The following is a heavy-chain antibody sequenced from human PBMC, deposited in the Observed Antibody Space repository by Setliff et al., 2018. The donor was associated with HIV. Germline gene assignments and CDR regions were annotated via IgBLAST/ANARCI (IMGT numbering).Heavy chain of an antibody. CDR2: VSYSGNT. V-gene: IGHV4-31*03. CDR3: ARGRYNFWSGYRWFDP. CDR1: GVSISSDGYY. J-gene: IGHJ5*02. D-gene: IGHD3-3*01. Sequence: PSETLSLTCTVSGVSISSDGYYWCWIRQRPGKGLEWIGCVSYSGNTYHNPSLKSRLTILLYTSKNLFSLNLSSVTAADTAVYYCARGRYNFWSGYRWFDPWGQGTLVTVS.